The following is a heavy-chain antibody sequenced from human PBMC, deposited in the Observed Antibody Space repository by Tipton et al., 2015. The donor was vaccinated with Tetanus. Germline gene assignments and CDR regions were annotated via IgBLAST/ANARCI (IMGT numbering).Heavy chain of an antibody. CDR1: GYTFTGYY. D-gene: IGHD3-22*01. Sequence: QLVQSGAEMKKPGASVKVSCKASGYTFTGYYIYWVRQAPGQGLEWMGWIDPNSGGTVYAQKLQGRVTMTRDTSISTAYMDLRSLRSGGTAVYYCARDRGDYIYYGMDVWGPGTTVTVS. V-gene: IGHV1-2*02. CDR2: IDPNSGGT. J-gene: IGHJ6*02. CDR3: ARDRGDYIYYGMDV.